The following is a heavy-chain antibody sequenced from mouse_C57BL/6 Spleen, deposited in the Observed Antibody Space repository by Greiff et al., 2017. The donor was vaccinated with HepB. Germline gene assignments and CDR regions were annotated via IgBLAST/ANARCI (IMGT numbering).Heavy chain of an antibody. CDR3: ARLGIYDCSPYAMDY. CDR2: INPNYGTI. D-gene: IGHD2-3*01. CDR1: GYSFTDYN. Sequence: VQLQQSGPELVKPGASVKISCKAFGYSFTDYNMNWVKQSNGKSLEWIGVINPNYGTISYNQKFKGQATFTVDQSSSTAYMQLNSLTSEDSAVYYCARLGIYDCSPYAMDYGGQGTSVTVSS. J-gene: IGHJ4*01. V-gene: IGHV1-39*01.